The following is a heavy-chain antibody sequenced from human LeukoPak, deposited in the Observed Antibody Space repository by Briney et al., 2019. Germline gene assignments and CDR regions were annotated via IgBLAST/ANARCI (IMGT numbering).Heavy chain of an antibody. D-gene: IGHD3-22*01. J-gene: IGHJ4*02. V-gene: IGHV4-34*01. CDR3: ARGYYDSSGYGSSDY. Sequence: KPSETLSLTCAVYGGSFSGYYWSWIRQPPGKGLEWIGEINHSGSTNYNPSLKSRVTISVDTSKNQFSLKRSSVSAADTAVYYCARGYYDSSGYGSSDYWGQGTLVTVSS. CDR2: INHSGST. CDR1: GGSFSGYY.